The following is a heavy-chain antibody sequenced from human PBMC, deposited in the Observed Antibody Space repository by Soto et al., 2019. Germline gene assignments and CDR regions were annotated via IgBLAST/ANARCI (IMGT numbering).Heavy chain of an antibody. CDR2: ISYDGSNK. D-gene: IGHD2-2*01. Sequence: ESVGGVVQPGRSLRLSCAASGFTFSSYAMHWVRQAPGKGLEWVAVISYDGSNKYYADSVKGRFTIPRDNSKNTLYLQMNSLRAEDTAVYYCARDKEYCSSTSCPYYYYYGMDVWGQGTTVTVSS. V-gene: IGHV3-30-3*01. J-gene: IGHJ6*02. CDR1: GFTFSSYA. CDR3: ARDKEYCSSTSCPYYYYYGMDV.